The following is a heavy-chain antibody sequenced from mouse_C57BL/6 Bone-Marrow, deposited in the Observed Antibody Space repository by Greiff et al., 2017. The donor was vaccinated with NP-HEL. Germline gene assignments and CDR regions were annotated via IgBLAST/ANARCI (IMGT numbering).Heavy chain of an antibody. D-gene: IGHD2-10*01. CDR1: GYTFTSYG. V-gene: IGHV1-81*01. Sequence: VKLQQSGAELARPGASVKLSCKASGYTFTSYGISWVKQRTGQGLEWIGEIYPRSGNTYYNEKFKGKATLTADKSSSTAYMELRSLTSEDSAVYFCARSYYGIAWFAYWGQGTLVTVSA. CDR2: IYPRSGNT. J-gene: IGHJ3*01. CDR3: ARSYYGIAWFAY.